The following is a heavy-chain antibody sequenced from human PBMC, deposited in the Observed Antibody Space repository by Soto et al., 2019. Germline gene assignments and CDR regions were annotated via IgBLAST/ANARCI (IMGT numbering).Heavy chain of an antibody. D-gene: IGHD2-15*01. V-gene: IGHV1-2*02. CDR1: GYTFTGYY. Sequence: ASVKVSCKASGYTFTGYYMHWVRQAPGQGLEWMGWINPNSGGTNYAQKFQGRVTMTRDTSISTAYMELSRLRSDDTAVYYCARTYPVVALFYFQHWGQGTLVTVS. J-gene: IGHJ1*01. CDR2: INPNSGGT. CDR3: ARTYPVVALFYFQH.